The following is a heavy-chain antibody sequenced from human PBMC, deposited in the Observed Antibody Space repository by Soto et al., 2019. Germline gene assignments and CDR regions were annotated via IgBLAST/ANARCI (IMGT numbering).Heavy chain of an antibody. Sequence: SETLSLTCSVSGDSISTVDYFWAWIRQPPGQALEYIGYIYKSTTTYYNPPFESRVAISLDTSKSQFSLTVTSVTAADTAVYFCARGRYCLTGRCFPNWFDSWGQGTLVTVSS. V-gene: IGHV4-30-4*01. CDR3: ARGRYCLTGRCFPNWFDS. D-gene: IGHD2-15*01. CDR2: IYKSTTT. J-gene: IGHJ5*01. CDR1: GDSISTVDYF.